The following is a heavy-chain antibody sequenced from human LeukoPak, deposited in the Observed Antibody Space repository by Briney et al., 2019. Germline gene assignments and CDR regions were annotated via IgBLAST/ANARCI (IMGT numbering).Heavy chain of an antibody. CDR3: AKDRSYSSGRYGAFDI. D-gene: IGHD6-19*01. CDR1: GFTFDDYA. V-gene: IGHV3-9*01. J-gene: IGHJ3*02. Sequence: GRSLRLSCAASGFTFDDYAMHWVRQAPGKGLEWVSGISWNSGSICYADSVKGRFTISRDNAKNSLYLQMNSLRAEDTALYYCAKDRSYSSGRYGAFDIWGQGTMVTVSS. CDR2: ISWNSGSI.